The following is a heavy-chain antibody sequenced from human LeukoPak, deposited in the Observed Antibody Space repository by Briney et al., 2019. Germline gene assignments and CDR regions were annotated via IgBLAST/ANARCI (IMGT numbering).Heavy chain of an antibody. CDR2: IGWNSHII. CDR1: GFTFNDYA. J-gene: IGHJ4*02. CDR3: AKDRDSSGFAPYFDY. D-gene: IGHD3-22*01. Sequence: PGGSLRLSCAASGFTFNDYAMHWVRQAPGKGLEWVSGIGWNSHIIGDEDSVKGRFTISRDNARNSLSLQMNSLRAEDTAFYYCAKDRDSSGFAPYFDYWGQGILVTVSS. V-gene: IGHV3-9*01.